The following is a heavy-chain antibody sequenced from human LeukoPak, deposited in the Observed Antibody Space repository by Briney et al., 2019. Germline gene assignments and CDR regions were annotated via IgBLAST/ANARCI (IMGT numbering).Heavy chain of an antibody. CDR1: GGSFSGYY. CDR3: ASILYYDILTGYPPENWFDP. D-gene: IGHD3-9*01. CDR2: INHSGGT. Sequence: SETLSLTCAVYGGSFSGYYWSWIRQPPGKGLEWIGEINHSGGTNYNPSLKSRVTISVDTSKNQFSLKLSSVTAADTAVYYCASILYYDILTGYPPENWFDPWGQGTLVTVSS. J-gene: IGHJ5*02. V-gene: IGHV4-34*01.